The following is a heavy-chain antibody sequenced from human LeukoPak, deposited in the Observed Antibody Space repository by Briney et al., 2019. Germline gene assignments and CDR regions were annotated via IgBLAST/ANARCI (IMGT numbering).Heavy chain of an antibody. J-gene: IGHJ1*01. CDR3: ARAAAGSNPTEYFQH. Sequence: PSETLSLTCAVYGGSFSGYYWSWIRQPPGKGLEWIWEINHSGSTNYNPSLKSRVTISVDTSKNQFSLKLISVTAADTAVYFCARAAAGSNPTEYFQHWGQGTLVTVSS. CDR2: INHSGST. CDR1: GGSFSGYY. D-gene: IGHD6-13*01. V-gene: IGHV4-34*01.